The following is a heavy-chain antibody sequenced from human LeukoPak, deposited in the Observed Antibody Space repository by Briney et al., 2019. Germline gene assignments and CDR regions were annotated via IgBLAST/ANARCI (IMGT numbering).Heavy chain of an antibody. D-gene: IGHD5-12*01. CDR2: IKQDGSEK. Sequence: GGSLRLSCAASGFTFSSYWMSWVRQAPGKGLEWVANIKQDGSEKYYVDSVKGRFTISRDNAKNSLYLQMNSLRAEDTAVYYCARDPSGVATITTVDYWGQGTLVTVSS. J-gene: IGHJ4*02. V-gene: IGHV3-7*01. CDR1: GFTFSSYW. CDR3: ARDPSGVATITTVDY.